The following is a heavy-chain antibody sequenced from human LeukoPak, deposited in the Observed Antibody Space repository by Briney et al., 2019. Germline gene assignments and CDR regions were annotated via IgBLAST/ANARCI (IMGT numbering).Heavy chain of an antibody. CDR2: IYYTGST. D-gene: IGHD5-18*01. CDR3: ARDREHSYGRYFDY. Sequence: TSETLSLTCTVSGGSISSYYWSWIRQPPGKGLEWIGYIYYTGSTNYNPSLKSRVTISVDMSKNQFSLKLSSVTAADTAVYYCARDREHSYGRYFDYWGEGTLVTVSS. CDR1: GGSISSYY. V-gene: IGHV4-59*01. J-gene: IGHJ4*02.